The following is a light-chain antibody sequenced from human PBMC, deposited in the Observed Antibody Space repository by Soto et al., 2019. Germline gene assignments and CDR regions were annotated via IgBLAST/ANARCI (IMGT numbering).Light chain of an antibody. J-gene: IGLJ1*01. Sequence: QSALTQPASVSGSPGQSITISCTGTSSDVGGYKYVSWYQQHPGKAPQLMIYEVINRPSGVSNRFSGSKSGNTASLTISGLQSEDEADYYCSSYRSSSTVFYVFGTGTKLTVL. CDR3: SSYRSSSTVFYV. V-gene: IGLV2-14*01. CDR2: EVI. CDR1: SSDVGGYKY.